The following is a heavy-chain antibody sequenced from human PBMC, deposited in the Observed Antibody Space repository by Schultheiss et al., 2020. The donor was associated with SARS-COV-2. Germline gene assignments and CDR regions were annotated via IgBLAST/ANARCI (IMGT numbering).Heavy chain of an antibody. CDR3: ARGYCSGGSCYFYFDY. CDR2: INHSGST. J-gene: IGHJ4*02. V-gene: IGHV4-34*01. CDR1: GGSFSGYY. Sequence: SETLSLTCAVYGGSFSGYYWSWIRQPPGKGLEWIGEINHSGSTNYNPSLKSRVTISVDKSKNQFSLKLSSVTAADTAVYYCARGYCSGGSCYFYFDYWGQGTLVTVSS. D-gene: IGHD2-15*01.